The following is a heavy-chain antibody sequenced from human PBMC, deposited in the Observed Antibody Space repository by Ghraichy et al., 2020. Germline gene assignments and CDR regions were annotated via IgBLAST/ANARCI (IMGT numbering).Heavy chain of an antibody. CDR3: ARDSSSYYFDY. CDR1: GGSVSSGSYY. CDR2: IYYSGST. Sequence: ETLSLTCTVSGGSVSSGSYYWSWIRQPPGKGLEWIGYIYYSGSTNYNPSLKSRVTISVDKSKNQFSLRLTSVTAADTAVYYCARDSSSYYFDYWGQGTLVTVSS. D-gene: IGHD6-13*01. V-gene: IGHV4-61*01. J-gene: IGHJ4*02.